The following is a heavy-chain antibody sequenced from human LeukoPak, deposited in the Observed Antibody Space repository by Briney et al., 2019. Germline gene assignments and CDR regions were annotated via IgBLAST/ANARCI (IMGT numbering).Heavy chain of an antibody. CDR1: GCTFSSYA. J-gene: IGHJ6*02. CDR3: ARANYSNYSKGGVSNYYYYGMDV. Sequence: SVKVSCKSSGCTFSSYANNWVRQAPGQGLEWMGRIIPILGIANYAQKFQGRVTITADKSTSTAYMELSSLRSEDTAVYYCARANYSNYSKGGVSNYYYYGMDVWGQGTTVTVSS. D-gene: IGHD4-11*01. CDR2: IIPILGIA. V-gene: IGHV1-69*04.